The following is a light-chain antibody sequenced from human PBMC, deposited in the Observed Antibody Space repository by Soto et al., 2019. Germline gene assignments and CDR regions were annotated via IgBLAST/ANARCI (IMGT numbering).Light chain of an antibody. V-gene: IGKV3-20*01. CDR2: GAS. Sequence: EIVLTQSPLTLSLSPWERATLSCRASQSVSSSYLAWYQQKPGQAPRLLIYGASSRATGIPDRFSGSGSGTEFTLTISRLEPEDFAVYYCQQYGSSPLTFGGGTKVEIK. J-gene: IGKJ4*01. CDR1: QSVSSSY. CDR3: QQYGSSPLT.